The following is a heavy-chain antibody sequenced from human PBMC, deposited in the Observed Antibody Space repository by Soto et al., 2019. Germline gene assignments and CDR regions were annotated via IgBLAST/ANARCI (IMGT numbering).Heavy chain of an antibody. D-gene: IGHD4-17*01. Sequence: QVQLVQSGAEVKKPGASVKVSCKVSGYTLTELSMHWVRQAPGKGLEWMGGFDPEDGETIYAQKFQGRVTMTEDTSTDTAYMELSSLRSEDTAVYYCASPDYGDYRDQGAFDIWGQGTMVTVSS. CDR3: ASPDYGDYRDQGAFDI. J-gene: IGHJ3*02. CDR2: FDPEDGET. V-gene: IGHV1-24*01. CDR1: GYTLTELS.